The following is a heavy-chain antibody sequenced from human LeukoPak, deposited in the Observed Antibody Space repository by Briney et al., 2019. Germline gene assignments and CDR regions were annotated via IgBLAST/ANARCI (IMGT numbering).Heavy chain of an antibody. V-gene: IGHV4-39*01. CDR1: GGSISSRSYY. J-gene: IGHJ2*01. CDR3: ARHVRDSSGYYRDWYFDL. CDR2: IYYSGST. D-gene: IGHD3-22*01. Sequence: SETLSLTCTVSGGSISSRSYYWGWMRQPPGKGLEWIGSIYYSGSTFYNPSLKSRITISADTSKNQFSLKLSSVTAADTAVYYCARHVRDSSGYYRDWYFDLWGRGTLVTVSS.